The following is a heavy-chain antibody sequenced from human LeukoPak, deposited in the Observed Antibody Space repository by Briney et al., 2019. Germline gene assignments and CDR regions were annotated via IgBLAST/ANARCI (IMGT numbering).Heavy chain of an antibody. CDR3: ARVATVRTSPIDY. CDR2: INPSGSST. Sequence: ASVKVSCKASGYTFTSYYMHWVRQAPGQGLEWMGLINPSGSSTSYAQKFQGRLSLTRDMSTSTDYMELSSLRSEDTAVYYCARVATVRTSPIDYWGQGTLVTVSS. CDR1: GYTFTSYY. V-gene: IGHV1-46*01. J-gene: IGHJ4*02. D-gene: IGHD2-8*01.